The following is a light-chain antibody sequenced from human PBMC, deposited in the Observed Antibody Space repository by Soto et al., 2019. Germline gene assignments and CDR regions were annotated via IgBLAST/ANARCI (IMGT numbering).Light chain of an antibody. CDR1: QDIRGA. Sequence: AIPLTQSPSSLSASVGDSVTITCRASQDIRGALAWYQQKPGKAPTILIYDVSTLESGVPSRLSGSSSGTDFTLTISSLQPVDFATYYCKKFNSYPITFGQGTRLEIK. CDR3: KKFNSYPIT. J-gene: IGKJ5*01. V-gene: IGKV1-13*02. CDR2: DVS.